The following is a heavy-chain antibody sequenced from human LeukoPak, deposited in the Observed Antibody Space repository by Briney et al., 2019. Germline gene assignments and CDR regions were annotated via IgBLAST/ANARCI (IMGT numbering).Heavy chain of an antibody. CDR3: ARKRGGGNYYFDN. Sequence: SETLSLTCTVSGGSISSYYWSWIRQPPGKGLEWIGFIFYSGTTNYNPSLKSRVTMSVDTSKNQFSLKLSSVTAADTAVYYCARKRGGGNYYFDNWGQGTLVTVSS. J-gene: IGHJ4*02. CDR2: IFYSGTT. V-gene: IGHV4-59*12. CDR1: GGSISSYY. D-gene: IGHD4-23*01.